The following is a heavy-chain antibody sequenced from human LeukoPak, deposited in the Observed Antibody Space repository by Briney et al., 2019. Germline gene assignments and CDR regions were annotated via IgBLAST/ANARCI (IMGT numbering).Heavy chain of an antibody. J-gene: IGHJ4*02. Sequence: SETLSLTCTVSGGSISSYYWSWIRQPPGKELEWIGYIHYSGSTNYNPSLKSRVTMSVDTSKNQFSLKLTSVTAADTAVYYCARGGSSSSWPIYYWGQGTLVTVSS. V-gene: IGHV4-59*01. D-gene: IGHD6-13*01. CDR3: ARGGSSSSWPIYY. CDR2: IHYSGST. CDR1: GGSISSYY.